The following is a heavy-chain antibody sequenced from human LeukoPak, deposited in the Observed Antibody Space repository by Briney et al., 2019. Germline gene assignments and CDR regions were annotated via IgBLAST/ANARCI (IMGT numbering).Heavy chain of an antibody. CDR3: ARDKTYGEQFDS. CDR1: GFTFNTYS. V-gene: IGHV3-21*01. D-gene: IGHD4-17*01. J-gene: IGHJ4*02. Sequence: PGGSLRLSCSASGFTFNTYSMNSVRQTRGKGLECVSSISGSGTDIYYADSMKGRSTISRENAKNSLYLQMNSLRAEDTAVYYCARDKTYGEQFDSWGQETLVTVSS. CDR2: ISGSGTDI.